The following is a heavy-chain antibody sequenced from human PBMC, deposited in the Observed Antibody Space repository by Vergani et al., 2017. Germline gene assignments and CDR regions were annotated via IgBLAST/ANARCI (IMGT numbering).Heavy chain of an antibody. Sequence: EVQLLESGGGLVQPGGSLRLSCAASGFTFSSYAMSWVRQAPGKGLEWVGRIKSKTDGGTTDYAAPVKGRFTISRDDSKNTLYLQMNSLKTEDTAVYYCTTEPYYYDSSGCFDYWGQGTLVTVSS. J-gene: IGHJ4*02. CDR2: IKSKTDGGTT. D-gene: IGHD3-22*01. CDR1: GFTFSSYA. CDR3: TTEPYYYDSSGCFDY. V-gene: IGHV3-15*01.